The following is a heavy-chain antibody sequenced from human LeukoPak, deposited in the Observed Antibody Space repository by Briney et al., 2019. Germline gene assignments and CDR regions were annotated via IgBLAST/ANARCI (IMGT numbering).Heavy chain of an antibody. CDR2: ISSSGDST. CDR1: GFTFSTYA. D-gene: IGHD2-15*01. CDR3: AEDVVVVVAAKPEI. J-gene: IGHJ4*02. Sequence: GGSLRLSCAASGFTFSTYAMSWVRQAPGKGLQWVSSISSSGDSTYYVDSVKGRFTISRDNSKNTLYLQMNSLRAEDTAVYYCAEDVVVVVAAKPEIWGQGTLVTVSS. V-gene: IGHV3-23*01.